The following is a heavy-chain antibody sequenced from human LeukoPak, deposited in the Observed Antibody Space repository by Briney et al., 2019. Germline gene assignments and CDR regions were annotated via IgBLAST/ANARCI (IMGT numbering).Heavy chain of an antibody. CDR3: ASLIYYGSGSLPYYFDY. V-gene: IGHV3-30*02. J-gene: IGHJ4*02. CDR2: IRYDGSNK. CDR1: GFTFSSYG. Sequence: GGSLRLSCAASGFTFSSYGMHWVRQAPGKGLEWVAFIRYDGSNKYYADSVKGRFTISRDNSKNTLYLQMNSLRAEDTALYYCASLIYYGSGSLPYYFDYWGQGTLVTVSS. D-gene: IGHD3-10*01.